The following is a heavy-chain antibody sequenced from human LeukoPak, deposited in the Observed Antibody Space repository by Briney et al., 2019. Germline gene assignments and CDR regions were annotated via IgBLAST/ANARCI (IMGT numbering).Heavy chain of an antibody. CDR1: SGSISNYY. D-gene: IGHD2-15*01. J-gene: IGHJ6*03. V-gene: IGHV4-4*07. Sequence: SETLSLTCTVSSGSISNYYWSCIRQPAGKGLEWIGRMYTSGSTNYNPSLKSRVTISVDKSKNQVSLKLNSVTAADTAVYYCARHISSNCSGGSCPYYYYYYYMDVWGKGTTVTVSS. CDR3: ARHISSNCSGGSCPYYYYYYYMDV. CDR2: MYTSGST.